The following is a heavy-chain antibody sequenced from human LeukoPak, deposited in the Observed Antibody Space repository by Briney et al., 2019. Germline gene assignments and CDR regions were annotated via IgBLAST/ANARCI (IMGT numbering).Heavy chain of an antibody. J-gene: IGHJ4*02. CDR3: AKSANYYGSGSYDY. CDR1: GFTFSSYA. V-gene: IGHV3-23*01. D-gene: IGHD3-10*01. CDR2: ISGSGGST. Sequence: GGSLRLSCAASGFTFSSYAMSWVRQAPGKGLEWVSAISGSGGSTYYADSVKGRFTISRDKSKNTLYLQMNSLRAEDTAVYYCAKSANYYGSGSYDYWGQGTLVTVSS.